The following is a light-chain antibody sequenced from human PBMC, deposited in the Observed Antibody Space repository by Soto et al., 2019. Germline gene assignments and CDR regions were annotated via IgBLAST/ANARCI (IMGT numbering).Light chain of an antibody. J-gene: IGKJ3*01. V-gene: IGKV1-33*01. CDR3: MQALQTGGFT. CDR2: AVS. Sequence: IQLTQSPSSLSASVGETVTITCRASQDIDNSLNWYQHKPGKAPKLLVYAVSFLETGVPSRFSGSGSGTDFTLKTSRVEAEDVGVYYCMQALQTGGFTFGPGTKVDIK. CDR1: QDIDNS.